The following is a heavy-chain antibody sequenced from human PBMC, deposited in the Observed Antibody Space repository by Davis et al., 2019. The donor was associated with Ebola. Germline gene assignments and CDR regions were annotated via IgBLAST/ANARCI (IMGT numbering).Heavy chain of an antibody. CDR3: ARDYVY. CDR1: GGSIRSYY. Sequence: SETLSLTCTVSGGSIRSYYWSWIRQPPGKGLEWIGYIYHSGATNYSPSLKRRVTISADTSKNQFFLRMSSVTAADTAMYYCARDYVYWGQGTPVTVSS. CDR2: IYHSGAT. V-gene: IGHV4-59*12. D-gene: IGHD1-14*01. J-gene: IGHJ4*02.